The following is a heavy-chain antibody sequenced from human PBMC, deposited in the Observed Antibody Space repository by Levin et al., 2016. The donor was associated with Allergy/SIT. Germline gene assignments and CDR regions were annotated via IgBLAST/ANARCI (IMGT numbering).Heavy chain of an antibody. CDR3: ARELDPGIAAAADY. D-gene: IGHD6-13*01. V-gene: IGHV1-69*04. CDR1: GGTFSSYT. Sequence: SVKVSCKASGGTFSSYTISWVRQAPGQGLEWMGRIIPILGIANYAQKFQGRVTITADKSTSTAYMELSSLRSEDTAVYYCARELDPGIAAAADYWGQGTLVTVSS. J-gene: IGHJ4*02. CDR2: IIPILGIA.